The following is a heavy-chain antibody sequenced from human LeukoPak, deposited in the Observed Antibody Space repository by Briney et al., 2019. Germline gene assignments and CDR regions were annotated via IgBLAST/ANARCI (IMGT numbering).Heavy chain of an antibody. CDR1: GGSISSYY. Sequence: SETLSLTCTVSGGSISSYYWSWIRQPPGKGLEWIGYIYYSGSTNYNPSLKSRVTISVDTSKNQFSLKLSSVTAADTAVYYCARDRGDIVGMDVWGKGTTVTVSS. CDR3: ARDRGDIVGMDV. CDR2: IYYSGST. J-gene: IGHJ6*03. D-gene: IGHD2-15*01. V-gene: IGHV4-59*12.